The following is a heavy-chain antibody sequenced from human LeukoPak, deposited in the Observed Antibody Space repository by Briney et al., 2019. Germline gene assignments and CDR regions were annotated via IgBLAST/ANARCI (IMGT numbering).Heavy chain of an antibody. V-gene: IGHV1-2*02. D-gene: IGHD3-16*02. CDR3: ARGETVYGGALVY. CDR1: GYTFTGYY. J-gene: IGHJ4*02. Sequence: ASVKVSCKASGYTFTGYYMHWVRQAPGQGLEWMGFINPNSGGTKYAQKFQGGVTLTRDTSISTAYMELSRLRSDDTAVYYCARGETVYGGALVYWGQGTLVTVSS. CDR2: INPNSGGT.